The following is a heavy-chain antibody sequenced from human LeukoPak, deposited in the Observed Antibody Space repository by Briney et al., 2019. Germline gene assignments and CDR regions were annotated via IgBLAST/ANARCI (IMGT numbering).Heavy chain of an antibody. D-gene: IGHD4-17*01. V-gene: IGHV4-61*01. Sequence: PSETLSHTCTVSGGSVSSGHYFWSWIRQPPGKGLEWIGYMFYIVTTNCNPSLKSRVTISADTSRNQFSLKLSSVTAADTAVYYCARVQFNGDYGSYYLDYWGQGTLVTVSS. CDR3: ARVQFNGDYGSYYLDY. J-gene: IGHJ4*02. CDR2: MFYIVTT. CDR1: GGSVSSGHYF.